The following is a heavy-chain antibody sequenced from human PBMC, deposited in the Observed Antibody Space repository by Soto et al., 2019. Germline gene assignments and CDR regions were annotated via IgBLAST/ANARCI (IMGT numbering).Heavy chain of an antibody. D-gene: IGHD5-18*01. CDR2: VIPLFDTA. V-gene: IGHV1-69*01. CDR1: GGIFTNNA. J-gene: IGHJ6*02. CDR3: ATGGHNDGYNFYHGMDA. Sequence: QVQVVQSGAEVKKPGSSVKVSCKVSGGIFTNNAISWVRQAPGQGLEWLGGVIPLFDTAYYAQIFRGRLRTSADGATTTAYMELSGLTSADTAVYFCATGGHNDGYNFYHGMDAWGQGTTVTVS.